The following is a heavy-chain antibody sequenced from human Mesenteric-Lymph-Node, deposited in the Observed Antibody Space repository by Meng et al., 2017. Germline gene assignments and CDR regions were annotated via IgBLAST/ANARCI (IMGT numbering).Heavy chain of an antibody. V-gene: IGHV3-74*01. D-gene: IGHD2-15*01. Sequence: GESLKISCAASEFTFSSYWMHWVRQAPGKGLVWVSRIKGDGSTTRYADSVKGRFTISRDNAKNTLYLQMNSLRAEDTAVYYCARDYCSGGSCYVGDWFDPWGQGTLVTVSS. CDR3: ARDYCSGGSCYVGDWFDP. CDR2: IKGDGSTT. J-gene: IGHJ5*02. CDR1: EFTFSSYW.